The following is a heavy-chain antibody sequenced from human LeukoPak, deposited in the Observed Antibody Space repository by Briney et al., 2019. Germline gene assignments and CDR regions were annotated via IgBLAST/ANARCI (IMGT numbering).Heavy chain of an antibody. CDR3: ARDGGPGYCSSTSCPYYYYGMDV. CDR1: GFTVSSNY. D-gene: IGHD2-2*01. CDR2: IYSGGST. Sequence: PGGPLRLSCAASGFTVSSNYMSWVRQAPGKGLEWVSVIYSGGSTYYADSVKGRFTISRDNSKNTLYLQMNSLRAEDTAVYYCARDGGPGYCSSTSCPYYYYGMDVWGQGTTVTVSS. J-gene: IGHJ6*02. V-gene: IGHV3-53*01.